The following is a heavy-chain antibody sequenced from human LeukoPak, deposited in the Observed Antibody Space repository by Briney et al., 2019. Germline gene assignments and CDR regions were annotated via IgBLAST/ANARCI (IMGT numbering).Heavy chain of an antibody. CDR1: GGSISSSSYY. CDR3: ARAMDSSGWFLSSFYY. CDR2: IYYSGST. D-gene: IGHD6-19*01. V-gene: IGHV4-39*01. Sequence: SETLSLTCTVSGGSISSSSYYWGWIRQPPGKGLEWIGSIYYSGSTYYNPSLKSRVTISVDTSKNQFSLKLSSVTAADTAVYYCARAMDSSGWFLSSFYYWGQGTLVTVSS. J-gene: IGHJ4*02.